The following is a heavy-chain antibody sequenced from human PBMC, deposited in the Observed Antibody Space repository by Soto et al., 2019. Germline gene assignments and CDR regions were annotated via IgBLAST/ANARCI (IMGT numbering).Heavy chain of an antibody. Sequence: SETLSLTGTDSCGSISSYYWSWILQPPGKGLGWIGYIYYSGSTNYNPSLKSRVTISVDTSKNQFSLKLSSVTAADTAVYYCARELAAAGWGTENWFDPWGKGTLVTVSS. D-gene: IGHD6-13*01. CDR2: IYYSGST. CDR1: CGSISSYY. J-gene: IGHJ5*02. CDR3: ARELAAAGWGTENWFDP. V-gene: IGHV4-59*01.